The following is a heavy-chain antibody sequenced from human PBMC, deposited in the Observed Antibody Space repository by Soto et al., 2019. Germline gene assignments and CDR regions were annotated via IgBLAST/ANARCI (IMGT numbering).Heavy chain of an antibody. CDR3: ARDPGGGDSY. CDR2: ILYDGSNK. V-gene: IGHV3-33*01. Sequence: QVQLVESGGGVVQPGRSLRLSCAASGFTFSIYGMHWVRQAPGKGLEWVAFILYDGSNKDYADSVKGRFTISRDNSKKTLYLQMNSLRAEDTAVYYCARDPGGGDSYWGQGTLVSVSS. D-gene: IGHD2-21*01. J-gene: IGHJ4*02. CDR1: GFTFSIYG.